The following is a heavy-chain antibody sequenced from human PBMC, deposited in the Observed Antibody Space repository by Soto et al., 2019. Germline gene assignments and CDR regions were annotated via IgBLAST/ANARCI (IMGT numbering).Heavy chain of an antibody. V-gene: IGHV3-33*01. J-gene: IGHJ4*02. Sequence: QVQLVESGGGVVQPGRSLRLSCAASGFTFSSYGIHWGRQAPGKGLEWVAVIWYDGSNKYYADSVKGRFTISRDNSKNTLYLQMNSLRAEDTALYYCARVGYGDYPLDYWGQGTLVTVSS. D-gene: IGHD4-17*01. CDR1: GFTFSSYG. CDR3: ARVGYGDYPLDY. CDR2: IWYDGSNK.